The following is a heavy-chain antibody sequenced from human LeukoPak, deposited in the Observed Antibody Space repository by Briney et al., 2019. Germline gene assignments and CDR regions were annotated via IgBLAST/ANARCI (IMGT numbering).Heavy chain of an antibody. D-gene: IGHD3-10*01. V-gene: IGHV4-34*01. CDR1: GGSFSGYY. CDR2: INHSGST. Sequence: ASETLSLTCAVYGGSFSGYYWSWIRQPPGKGLEWIGEINHSGSTNYNPSLKSRVTISVDTSKNQFSLKLSSVTAADTAVYYCARAQALWHYYGSGSPFNYWGQGTLVTVSS. CDR3: ARAQALWHYYGSGSPFNY. J-gene: IGHJ4*02.